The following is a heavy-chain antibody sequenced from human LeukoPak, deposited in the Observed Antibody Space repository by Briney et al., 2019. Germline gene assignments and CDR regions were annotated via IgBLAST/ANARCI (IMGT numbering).Heavy chain of an antibody. CDR2: ISSDCTAN. D-gene: IGHD6-13*01. V-gene: IGHV3-11*04. J-gene: IGHJ4*02. Sequence: PGGSLKLSCAASGFIFSDYYMSWIRQAPGKGPEFVSYISSDCTANYYADFVKGRFTIFGDNAQNSVYLEMTNLRAEDTAVYYCVREFWYLFDNWGRGTVVTVSS. CDR3: VREFWYLFDN. CDR1: GFIFSDYY.